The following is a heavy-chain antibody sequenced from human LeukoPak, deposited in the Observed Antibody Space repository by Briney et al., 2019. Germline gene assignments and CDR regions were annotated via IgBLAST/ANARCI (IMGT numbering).Heavy chain of an antibody. J-gene: IGHJ6*03. D-gene: IGHD3-16*02. Sequence: GGSLRLSCAASGFTFSLFSMNWVRQAPGKGLEWVSYIRSSSSTIYYADSVKGRFTISRDNAKNSLYLQMTSLRAEDTAVYYCARDIARDYFYYMDVWGKGTTVTVSS. V-gene: IGHV3-48*01. CDR1: GFTFSLFS. CDR2: IRSSSSTI. CDR3: ARDIARDYFYYMDV.